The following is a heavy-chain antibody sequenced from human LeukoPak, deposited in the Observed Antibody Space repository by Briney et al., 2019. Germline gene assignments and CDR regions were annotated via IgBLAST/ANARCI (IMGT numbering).Heavy chain of an antibody. J-gene: IGHJ5*02. D-gene: IGHD1-26*01. Sequence: PSETLSLTCTVSGGSIRSSSYYWSWIRQPPGKGLEWIGYIYYSGSTNYNPSLKSRVTISVDTSKNQFSLKLSSVTAADTAVYYCARIVGAPYNWFDPWGQGTLVTVSS. CDR1: GGSIRSSSYY. CDR3: ARIVGAPYNWFDP. V-gene: IGHV4-61*01. CDR2: IYYSGST.